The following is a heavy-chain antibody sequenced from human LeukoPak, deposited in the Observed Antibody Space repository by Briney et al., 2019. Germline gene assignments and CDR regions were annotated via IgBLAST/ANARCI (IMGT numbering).Heavy chain of an antibody. CDR2: INPHNGDT. V-gene: IGHV1-2*02. CDR3: ARGVYSGWYTHNWLDS. Sequence: ASVKVSCKTSGYTFTDYDITWVRQAPGQGLEWMGWINPHNGDTNYEQMFQGRVTMTRDTSISTAYMELSSLRSDDTAVYYCARGVYSGWYTHNWLDSWGQGTLVIVSS. J-gene: IGHJ5*01. CDR1: GYTFTDYD. D-gene: IGHD6-19*01.